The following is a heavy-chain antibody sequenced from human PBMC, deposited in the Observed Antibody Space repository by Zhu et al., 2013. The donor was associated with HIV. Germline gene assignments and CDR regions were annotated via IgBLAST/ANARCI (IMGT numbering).Heavy chain of an antibody. J-gene: IGHJ4*02. D-gene: IGHD3-22*01. CDR3: GXHHNSGYYSYFDY. Sequence: VQLVQSGAEVKKPGSSVKVSCKASGGAFSTDAINWVRQAPGQGLEWMGWIIPFFNIADNAQKFKGRVTFTADESTSIAYMGLSSLRSEDTAVYYCGXHHNSGYYSYFDYWGQGTLVTVSS. V-gene: IGHV1-69*12. CDR1: GGAFSTDA. CDR2: IIPFFNIA.